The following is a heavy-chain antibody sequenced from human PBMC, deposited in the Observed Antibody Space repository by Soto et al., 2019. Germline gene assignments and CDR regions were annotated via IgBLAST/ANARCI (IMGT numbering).Heavy chain of an antibody. V-gene: IGHV1-3*01. CDR3: ARDQSYYGMDV. J-gene: IGHJ6*02. CDR1: GYTFTSYA. Sequence: ASVKVSCKASGYTFTSYAMHWVRQAPGQRLEWMGWINAGNGNTKYSQKFQGRVTIIRDTSASTAYMELSSLRSEDTAVYYCARDQSYYGMDVWGQGTTVTVS. CDR2: INAGNGNT.